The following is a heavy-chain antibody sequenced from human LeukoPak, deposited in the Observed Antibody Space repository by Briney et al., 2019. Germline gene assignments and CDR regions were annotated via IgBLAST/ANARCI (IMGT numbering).Heavy chain of an antibody. V-gene: IGHV4-59*01. Sequence: SETLSLTCTVSGGSSSSYYWSWIRQPPGKGLEWIGYIYYSGSTNYNPSLKSRVTISVDTSKNQFSLKLSSVTVADTAVYYCAREYGSGYFQHWGQGTLVTVSS. D-gene: IGHD5-24*01. J-gene: IGHJ1*01. CDR3: AREYGSGYFQH. CDR2: IYYSGST. CDR1: GGSSSSYY.